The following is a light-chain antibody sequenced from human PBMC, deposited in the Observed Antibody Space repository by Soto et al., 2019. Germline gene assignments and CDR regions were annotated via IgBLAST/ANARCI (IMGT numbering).Light chain of an antibody. CDR2: EDN. CDR1: SGSIASNY. J-gene: IGLJ3*02. Sequence: NFLLTQPHSVSESPGKTVTISCTRSSGSIASNYVQWYQQRPGSAPTTVIYEDNQRPSGVPDRFSGSIDSSSNSASLTIAGLKTEEEADYYCQSYDSSIPWVFGGGTKLTVL. V-gene: IGLV6-57*03. CDR3: QSYDSSIPWV.